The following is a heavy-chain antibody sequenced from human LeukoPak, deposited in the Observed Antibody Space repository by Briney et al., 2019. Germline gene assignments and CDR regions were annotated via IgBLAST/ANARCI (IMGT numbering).Heavy chain of an antibody. CDR3: ARGGQQQLVLPNWFDP. D-gene: IGHD6-13*01. CDR2: IIPIFGTA. V-gene: IGHV1-69*13. J-gene: IGHJ5*02. Sequence: SVKVSCKASGGTFSSHAISWVRQAPGQGLEWMGGIIPIFGTANYAQKFQGRVTITADESTSTAYMELSSLRSEDTAVYYGARGGQQQLVLPNWFDPWGQGTLVTVSS. CDR1: GGTFSSHA.